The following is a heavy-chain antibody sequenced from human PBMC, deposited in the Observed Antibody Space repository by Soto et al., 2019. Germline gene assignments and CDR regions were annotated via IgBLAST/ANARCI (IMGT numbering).Heavy chain of an antibody. J-gene: IGHJ4*02. D-gene: IGHD1-20*01. V-gene: IGHV3-30*18. CDR1: GFTFSSYG. CDR2: ISYDGSNK. Sequence: GGSLRLSCAASGFTFSSYGMHWVRQAPGKGLEWVAVISYDGSNKYYADSVKGRFTISRDNSKNTLYLQMNSLRAEDTAVYYCAKGEYLEHWGQGTLVTVSS. CDR3: AKGEYLEH.